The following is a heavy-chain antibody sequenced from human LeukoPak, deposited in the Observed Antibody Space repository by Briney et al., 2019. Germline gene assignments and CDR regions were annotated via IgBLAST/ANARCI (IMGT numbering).Heavy chain of an antibody. D-gene: IGHD3-22*01. V-gene: IGHV4-34*01. CDR3: SRGYDNEKSAY. CDR2: IHPSGIT. Sequence: SETLSLTCTVSGGSISSYYWSWIRQPPGKGLEWIGEIHPSGITNYNPPLKSRVSISIDTSKNQFSLSLTSVTAADTAVYYCSRGYDNEKSAYWGQGTLVTVSS. CDR1: GGSISSYY. J-gene: IGHJ4*02.